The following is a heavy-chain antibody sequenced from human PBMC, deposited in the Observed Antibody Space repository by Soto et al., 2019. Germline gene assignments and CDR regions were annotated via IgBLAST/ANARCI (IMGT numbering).Heavy chain of an antibody. CDR2: ISSSGSTI. J-gene: IGHJ5*02. V-gene: IGHV3-11*01. Sequence: GGSLRLSCAAAGLSLRHYSRCWVRQAPGNGLEWVSYISSSGSTIYYADSVKGRFTISRDNAKNSLYLQMNSLRAEDTAVYYCARVDPPAKSWGQGTLVTVSS. CDR1: GLSLRHYS. CDR3: ARVDPPAKS. D-gene: IGHD2-2*01.